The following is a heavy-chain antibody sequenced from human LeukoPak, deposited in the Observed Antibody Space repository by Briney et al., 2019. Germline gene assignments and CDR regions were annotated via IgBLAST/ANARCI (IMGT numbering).Heavy chain of an antibody. V-gene: IGHV1-2*06. CDR2: INPNSGGT. CDR1: GYTFTGYY. J-gene: IGHJ6*03. D-gene: IGHD3-10*01. Sequence: ASVKVSCKASGYTFTGYYVHWVRQAPGQGLEWMGRINPNSGGTNYAQKFQGRVTMTRDTSISTAYMELSRLRSDDTAVYYCASGGPGGSIYYYYYYMDVWGKGTTVTVSS. CDR3: ASGGPGGSIYYYYYYMDV.